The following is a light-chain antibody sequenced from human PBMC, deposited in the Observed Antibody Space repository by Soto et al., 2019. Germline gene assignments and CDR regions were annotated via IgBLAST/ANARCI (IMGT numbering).Light chain of an antibody. CDR1: SSDVGGYNY. Sequence: QSALTQPASVSGSPGQSITISCTGTSSDVGGYNYVSWYQQHPGKAPKLMIYDVSKRPSGVSNRFSGSKSGNTASLTISGLEAEDEADYSCRSYTSSTTVIFGGGTKLTVL. J-gene: IGLJ2*01. CDR2: DVS. V-gene: IGLV2-14*01. CDR3: RSYTSSTTVI.